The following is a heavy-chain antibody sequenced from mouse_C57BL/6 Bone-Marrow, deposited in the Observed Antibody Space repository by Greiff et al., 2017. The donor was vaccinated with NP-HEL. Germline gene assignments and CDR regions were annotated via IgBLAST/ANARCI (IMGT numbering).Heavy chain of an antibody. D-gene: IGHD1-1*01. V-gene: IGHV1-69*01. CDR2: IDPSDSYT. CDR3: AREDYGSNWYFDV. Sequence: QVQLQQPGAELVMPGASVKLSCKASVYTFTSYWMHWVKQRPGQGLEWIGEIDPSDSYTNYNQKFKGKSTLTVDKSSSTAYMQLSSLTSEDSAVYYCAREDYGSNWYFDVWGTGTTVTVSS. J-gene: IGHJ1*03. CDR1: VYTFTSYW.